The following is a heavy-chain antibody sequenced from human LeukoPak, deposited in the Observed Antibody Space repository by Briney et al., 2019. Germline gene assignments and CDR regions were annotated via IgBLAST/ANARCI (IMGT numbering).Heavy chain of an antibody. D-gene: IGHD3-3*01. Sequence: GGSLRLSCAASGFTFSGSAMHWVRQASGKGLEWVGRIRSKANSYATAYAASVKGRFTMSRDDSKNTAYLQMNSLKTEDTAVYYCTRLYLSYDFWSGYYSGADYWGQGTLVTVSS. V-gene: IGHV3-73*01. J-gene: IGHJ4*02. CDR2: IRSKANSYAT. CDR1: GFTFSGSA. CDR3: TRLYLSYDFWSGYYSGADY.